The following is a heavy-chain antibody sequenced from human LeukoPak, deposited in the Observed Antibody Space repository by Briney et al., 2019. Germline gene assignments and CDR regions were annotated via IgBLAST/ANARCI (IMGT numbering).Heavy chain of an antibody. Sequence: PSETLSLTCAVSGGSISSGSYYWGWIRQPPGKGLEWIGSIYYSGSTYYNPSLKSRVTISVDTSNNQFSLKLSSVTAADTAVYYCSRSDSHSRRGYYYYGMDVWGQGTTVTVSS. CDR2: IYYSGST. CDR1: GGSISSGSYY. CDR3: SRSDSHSRRGYYYYGMDV. D-gene: IGHD5-18*01. J-gene: IGHJ6*02. V-gene: IGHV4-39*01.